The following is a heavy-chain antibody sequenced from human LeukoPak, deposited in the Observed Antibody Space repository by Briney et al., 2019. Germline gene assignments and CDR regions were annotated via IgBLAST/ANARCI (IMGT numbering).Heavy chain of an antibody. J-gene: IGHJ4*02. CDR3: ARLIAAAGYFDY. D-gene: IGHD6-13*01. CDR1: GESLSGNY. CDR2: INDSGST. V-gene: IGHV4-34*01. Sequence: SETLSLTCAVYGESLSGNYWSWIRQPPGKGLEWIGEINDSGSTNYNPSLKSRVTISVDTSKNQFSLKLSSVTAADTAVYYCARLIAAAGYFDYWGQGTLVTVSS.